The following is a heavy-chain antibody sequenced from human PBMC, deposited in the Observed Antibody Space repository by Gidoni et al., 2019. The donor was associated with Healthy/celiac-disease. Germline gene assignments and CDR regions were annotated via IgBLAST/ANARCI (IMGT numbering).Heavy chain of an antibody. D-gene: IGHD4-17*01. Sequence: EVQLVESGGGLVKPGGSLRLSCAASGFTFSNAWMSWVRQAPGKGLEWVGRIKSKTDGGTTDYAAPVKGRFTISRDDSKNTLYPQMNSLKTEDTAVYYCTTDGFYDYGDPSFDYWGQGSLVTVSS. CDR3: TTDGFYDYGDPSFDY. CDR1: GFTFSNAW. J-gene: IGHJ4*02. V-gene: IGHV3-15*01. CDR2: IKSKTDGGTT.